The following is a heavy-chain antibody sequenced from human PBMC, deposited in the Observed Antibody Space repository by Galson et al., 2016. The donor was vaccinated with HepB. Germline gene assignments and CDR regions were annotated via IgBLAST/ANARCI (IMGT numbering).Heavy chain of an antibody. J-gene: IGHJ4*02. V-gene: IGHV3-23*01. D-gene: IGHD1-26*01. CDR1: RFTFSNFG. CDR2: VSDTGTT. CDR3: VRDGFRYLSGGTAFCY. Sequence: SLRLSCAASRFTFSNFGMNWFRQAPGKGLEWVSGVSDTGTTYYANYVKGRFTISRENSKNTLYLQLNSLRAEDTAVYPCVRDGFRYLSGGTAFCYWGQGTPVTFSS.